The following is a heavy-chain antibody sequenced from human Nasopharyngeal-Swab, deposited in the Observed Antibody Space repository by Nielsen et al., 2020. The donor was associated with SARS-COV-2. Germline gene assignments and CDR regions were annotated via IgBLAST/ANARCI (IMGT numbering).Heavy chain of an antibody. CDR1: GFTFSSNS. J-gene: IGHJ4*02. V-gene: IGHV3-48*02. CDR2: ISSSSSTI. CDR3: ARGISYYDILTGYYGRGAYYFDY. D-gene: IGHD3-9*01. Sequence: GESLKISWAASGFTFSSNSMNWVRQAPGKGLEWGSYISSSSSTIYYAESVKGRFTISRDNAKNSLYLQMSSLRDEDTAVSYWARGISYYDILTGYYGRGAYYFDYWGQGTLVTVSS.